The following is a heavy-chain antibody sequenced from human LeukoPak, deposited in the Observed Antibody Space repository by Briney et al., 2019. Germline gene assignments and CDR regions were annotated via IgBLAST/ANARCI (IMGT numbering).Heavy chain of an antibody. CDR2: IYYSGST. Sequence: PSEALSLTCTVSGGSISSSGYYWSWIRQPPGKGLEWIGYIYYSGSTNYNPSLKSRVTISVDTSKNQFSLKLSSVTAADTAVYYCAREGSWTDYWGQGTLVTVSS. D-gene: IGHD6-13*01. V-gene: IGHV4-61*08. J-gene: IGHJ4*02. CDR1: GGSISSSGYY. CDR3: AREGSWTDY.